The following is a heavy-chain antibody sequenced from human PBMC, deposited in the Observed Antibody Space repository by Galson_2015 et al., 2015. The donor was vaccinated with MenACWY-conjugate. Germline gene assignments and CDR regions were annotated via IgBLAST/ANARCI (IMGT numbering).Heavy chain of an antibody. J-gene: IGHJ5*02. D-gene: IGHD6-19*01. Sequence: SVKVSCKASGGTFSSYAISWVRQAPGQGLEWMGRIIPILGIANYAQKFQGRVTITADKSTSTAYMELSSLRSEDTAVYYCARDREQWLSPLGWFDPWGQGTLVTVSS. CDR2: IIPILGIA. CDR3: ARDREQWLSPLGWFDP. CDR1: GGTFSSYA. V-gene: IGHV1-69*04.